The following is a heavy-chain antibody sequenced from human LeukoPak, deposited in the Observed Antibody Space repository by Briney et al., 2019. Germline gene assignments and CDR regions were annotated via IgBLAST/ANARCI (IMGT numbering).Heavy chain of an antibody. CDR2: INPNSGGT. Sequence: ASVKVSCKASGYTFTGYSMHWVRQAPGQGLEWMGWINPNSGGTNYAQKFQGRVTMTRDTSISTAYMELSRLRSDDTAVYYCARDLGLNYGDYEFDYWGQGTLVTVSS. CDR1: GYTFTGYS. J-gene: IGHJ4*02. D-gene: IGHD4-17*01. V-gene: IGHV1-2*02. CDR3: ARDLGLNYGDYEFDY.